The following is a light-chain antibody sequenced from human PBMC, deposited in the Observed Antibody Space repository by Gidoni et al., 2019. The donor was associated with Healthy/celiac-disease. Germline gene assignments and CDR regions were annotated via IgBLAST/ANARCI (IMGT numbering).Light chain of an antibody. V-gene: IGKV1-5*03. CDR1: QSISSW. CDR3: QQSYT. J-gene: IGKJ2*01. Sequence: DIQMTQSPSTLSASVGDRVTITCRASQSISSWLAWYQQKPGKAPKLLIYKASSLESGVPSRFSGSGSGTEFTLTISSLQPDDFATYYCQQSYTFXQXTKLEIK. CDR2: KAS.